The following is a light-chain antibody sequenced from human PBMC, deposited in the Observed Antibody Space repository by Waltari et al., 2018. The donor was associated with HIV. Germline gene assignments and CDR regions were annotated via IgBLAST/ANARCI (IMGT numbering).Light chain of an antibody. J-gene: IGLJ3*02. CDR1: SSDIGGFNY. CDR3: SSYAGSFTLL. V-gene: IGLV2-14*01. Sequence: QSALTQPASVSGSPGPSITLPCTGTSSDIGGFNYVLWYQQHPDKAPKRRIVQVDIRPSGICSRVSGSKSGNTASLTISGLQAEDEADYYCSSYAGSFTLLFGGGTKLTVL. CDR2: QVD.